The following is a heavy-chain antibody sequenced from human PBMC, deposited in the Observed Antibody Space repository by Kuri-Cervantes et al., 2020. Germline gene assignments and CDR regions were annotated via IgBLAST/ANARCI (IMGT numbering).Heavy chain of an antibody. D-gene: IGHD1/OR15-1a*01. CDR3: ARLAAGGTIFDY. V-gene: IGHV1-8*01. Sequence: ASVKVSCKASGYTFTNFLIHWVRQAPGQGLEWMGWMNPNSGNTGYAQKFQGRVTMTRNTSISTAYMELSSLRSDDTAVYYCARLAAGGTIFDYWGQGTLVTVSS. J-gene: IGHJ4*02. CDR1: GYTFTNFL. CDR2: MNPNSGNT.